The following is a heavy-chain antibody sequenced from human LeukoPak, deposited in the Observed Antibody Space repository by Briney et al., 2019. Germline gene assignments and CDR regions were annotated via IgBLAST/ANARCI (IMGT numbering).Heavy chain of an antibody. D-gene: IGHD4-17*01. CDR2: ISYDGSNK. CDR1: GFTFSSYG. J-gene: IGHJ4*02. V-gene: IGHV3-30*18. Sequence: GGSLRLSCAASGFTFSSYGMHWVRQAPGKGLEWVAVISYDGSNKYYADSVEGRFTISRDNSKNTLYLQMNSLRAEDTAVYYCAKVAYGDYAADYWGQGTLVTVSS. CDR3: AKVAYGDYAADY.